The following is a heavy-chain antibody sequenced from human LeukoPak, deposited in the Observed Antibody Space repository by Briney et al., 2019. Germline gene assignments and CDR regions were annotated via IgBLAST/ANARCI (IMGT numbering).Heavy chain of an antibody. V-gene: IGHV1-18*01. CDR1: GYTFTSYG. Sequence: GASLKFSCRASGYTFTSYGISWVRQAPGQGLKWMGWLSPYNGNTTDAQNRKGRVTMTTDTSTSTAYMELRSLRSDDTAVYYCARDVPSSTSFYYYYGMDVWGQGTTVTASS. D-gene: IGHD2-2*01. J-gene: IGHJ6*02. CDR2: LSPYNGNT. CDR3: ARDVPSSTSFYYYYGMDV.